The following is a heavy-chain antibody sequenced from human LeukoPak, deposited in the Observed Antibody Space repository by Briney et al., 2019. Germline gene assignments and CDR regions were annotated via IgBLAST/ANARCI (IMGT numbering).Heavy chain of an antibody. D-gene: IGHD6-13*01. CDR3: ARVFAAAAGMMDFDY. CDR1: GFTFSSYS. V-gene: IGHV3-21*01. Sequence: PGGSLRLSCAASGFTFSSYSMNWVRQAPGKGLEWVSSISSSSSYIYYADSVKGRFTISRDNAKNSLYLQMNSLRAEDTAVYYCARVFAAAAGMMDFDYWGQGTLVTVSS. J-gene: IGHJ4*02. CDR2: ISSSSSYI.